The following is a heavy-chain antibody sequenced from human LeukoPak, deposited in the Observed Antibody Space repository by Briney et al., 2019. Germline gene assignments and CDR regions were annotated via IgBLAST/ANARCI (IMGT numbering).Heavy chain of an antibody. CDR3: AKDRGYSLCVFDI. CDR1: GFSLSNYG. V-gene: IGHV3-30*02. D-gene: IGHD5-18*01. Sequence: PGGSLRLSCAATGFSLSNYGMHWVRQAPGKGLEWVAFIRIDGSDKYYADSVKGRFTFSRDNPKNTLYLQMNSLRAEDTAVYYCAKDRGYSLCVFDIWGQGTMVTVSS. CDR2: IRIDGSDK. J-gene: IGHJ3*02.